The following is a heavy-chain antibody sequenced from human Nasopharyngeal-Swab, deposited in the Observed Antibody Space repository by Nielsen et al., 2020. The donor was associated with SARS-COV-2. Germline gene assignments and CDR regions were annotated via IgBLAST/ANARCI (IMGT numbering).Heavy chain of an antibody. CDR2: ISGADDST. CDR3: AKDRDSGDDSGEYYHYYGMDV. CDR1: GLIFKNYA. V-gene: IGHV3-23*01. Sequence: GESLKISCSASGLIFKNYAMNWFRQAPGRGLEWVSAISGADDSTKYADSLKGRFTISRDNSKNTLDLQMNSLRAEDTAMYYCAKDRDSGDDSGEYYHYYGMDVWGQETSVTVS. D-gene: IGHD5-12*01. J-gene: IGHJ6*02.